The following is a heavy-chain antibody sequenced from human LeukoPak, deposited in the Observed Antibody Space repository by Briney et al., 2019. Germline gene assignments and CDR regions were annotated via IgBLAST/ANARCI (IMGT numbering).Heavy chain of an antibody. CDR1: GGSISSYY. CDR2: IYTSGST. CDR3: ARHEVSWFDP. J-gene: IGHJ5*02. D-gene: IGHD2-8*01. V-gene: IGHV4-4*09. Sequence: ASETLSVTCTVSGGSISSYYWSWIRQPPGKGLEWIGYIYTSGSTNYNPSLKSRVTISVDTSKNQFSLKLSSVTAADTAVYYCARHEVSWFDPWGQGTLVTVSS.